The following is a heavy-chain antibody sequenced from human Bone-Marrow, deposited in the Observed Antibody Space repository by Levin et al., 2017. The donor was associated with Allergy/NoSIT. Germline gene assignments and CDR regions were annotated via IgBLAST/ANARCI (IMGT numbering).Heavy chain of an antibody. CDR1: GFTVSTHY. J-gene: IGHJ5*01. CDR3: VRLVAATMDS. D-gene: IGHD2-15*01. V-gene: IGHV3-66*04. Sequence: GESLKISCTASGFTVSTHYMSWVRQAPGKGLEWVSVIYSDGSTFYADSVKGRFTISRDSSKNTLYLQMDSLRAEDTAVYYCVRLVAATMDSWGHGILVTVSS. CDR2: IYSDGST.